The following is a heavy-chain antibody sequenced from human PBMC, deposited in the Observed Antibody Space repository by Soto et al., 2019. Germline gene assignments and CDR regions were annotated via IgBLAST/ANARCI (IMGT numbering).Heavy chain of an antibody. CDR3: ARENVAGGSKGDY. CDR1: GGSISSGGYY. J-gene: IGHJ4*02. Sequence: PSETLSLTCTVSGGSISSGGYYWSWIRQHPGKGLEWIGYIYYSGSTYYNPSLKSRVTISVDTSKNQFSLKLSSVTAADTAVYYCARENVAGGSKGDYWGQGTLVTVSS. D-gene: IGHD1-26*01. CDR2: IYYSGST. V-gene: IGHV4-31*03.